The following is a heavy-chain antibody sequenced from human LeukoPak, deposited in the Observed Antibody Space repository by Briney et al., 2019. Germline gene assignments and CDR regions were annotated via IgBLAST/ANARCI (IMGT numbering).Heavy chain of an antibody. CDR1: GYTFTGYY. D-gene: IGHD3-22*01. Sequence: ASVKVSCKASGYTFTGYYMHWVRQAPGQGLEWMGWINPNSGGTNYAQKFQGRVTMTRDTSISTAYMELSRLRSDDTAVYYCARGEDYYDSSGCYYAYWGQGTLVTVSS. J-gene: IGHJ4*02. CDR3: ARGEDYYDSSGCYYAY. V-gene: IGHV1-2*02. CDR2: INPNSGGT.